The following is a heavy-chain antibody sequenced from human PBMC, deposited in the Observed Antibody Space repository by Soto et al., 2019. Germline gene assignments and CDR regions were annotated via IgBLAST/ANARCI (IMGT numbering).Heavy chain of an antibody. CDR3: AKGYMTKVIYDY. D-gene: IGHD4-17*01. V-gene: IGHV3-23*01. J-gene: IGHJ4*02. CDR1: GFTFSSTA. CDR2: ISASGGST. Sequence: GGSLGLSCVGSGFTFSSTAISWVRQAPGKGLEWVSAISASGGSTYYADSVKGRFTISRDNSKNALDLQMNSLRVEDTAVYFCAKGYMTKVIYDYSGQGTLVTVSS.